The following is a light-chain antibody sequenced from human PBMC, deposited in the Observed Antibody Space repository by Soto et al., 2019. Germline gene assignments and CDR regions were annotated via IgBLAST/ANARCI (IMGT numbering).Light chain of an antibody. J-gene: IGKJ5*01. CDR3: QQRSNWPPIT. Sequence: EVVLSQSLVTLSLSPGERATLSCRASQSVSSYLAWYQQKPGQAPRLLIYDASNRATGIPARFSGGGSGTDFTLTIDNLEPEDFAIYYCQQRSNWPPITFGQGTRLEI. CDR2: DAS. CDR1: QSVSSY. V-gene: IGKV3-11*01.